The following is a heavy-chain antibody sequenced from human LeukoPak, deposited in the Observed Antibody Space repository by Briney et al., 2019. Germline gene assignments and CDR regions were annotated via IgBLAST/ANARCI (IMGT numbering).Heavy chain of an antibody. CDR3: ARERAVQGYCSGGRCYINDY. Sequence: ASVKVSCKASGYNFSGYYMHWVRQAPGQGLEWMGRINPNSGGTNYAQKFQGRVTMTRDTSISTAYMELTRLTSDDTAVYYCARERAVQGYCSGGRCYINDYWGQGTLVTVSP. V-gene: IGHV1-2*06. CDR1: GYNFSGYY. CDR2: INPNSGGT. J-gene: IGHJ4*02. D-gene: IGHD2-15*01.